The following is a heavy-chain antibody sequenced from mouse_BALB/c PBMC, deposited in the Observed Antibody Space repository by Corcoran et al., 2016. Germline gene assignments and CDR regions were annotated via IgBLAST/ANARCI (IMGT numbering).Heavy chain of an antibody. D-gene: IGHD2-14*01. CDR2: INTYTGEP. CDR1: GYTFTTYG. V-gene: IGHV9-3-1*01. CDR3: ARARDRWYFDV. J-gene: IGHJ1*01. Sequence: QIQLVQSGPELKKPGETVKISCKASGYTFTTYGMNWVKQAPGKGLKWMGWINTYTGEPTYADDFKGRFAFSLETSASTAYLQINNLKNEDTATYFCARARDRWYFDVWGAGTTVTVSS.